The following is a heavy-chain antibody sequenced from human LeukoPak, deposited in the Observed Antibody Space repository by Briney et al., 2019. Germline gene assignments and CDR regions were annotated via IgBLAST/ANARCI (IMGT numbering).Heavy chain of an antibody. CDR1: GFTFSNYW. V-gene: IGHV3-7*03. CDR2: IKQDGSEK. Sequence: GGSLRLSRIASGFTFSNYWMSWVRQAPGKGLEWVANIKQDGSEKYYVDSVKGRFSISRDNAKSSLDLQMNSLRAEDTAVYYCATTQTFDYWGQGTLVTVSS. J-gene: IGHJ4*02. D-gene: IGHD2-15*01. CDR3: ATTQTFDY.